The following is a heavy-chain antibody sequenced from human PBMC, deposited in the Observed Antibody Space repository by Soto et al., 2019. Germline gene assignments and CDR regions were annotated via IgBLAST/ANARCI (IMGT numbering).Heavy chain of an antibody. J-gene: IGHJ6*02. Sequence: VELVESGGGLVQPGGSLTLACAASGFNFKTYEMNWVRQAPGKGLEWISYISVSGRTIYYADSVQGRVNISRDNAKNLVFLPMNSLRAEDTAVYHCARRAPIYYDALTGYEEAGMDVWGQGTTVTVSS. D-gene: IGHD3-9*01. CDR1: GFNFKTYE. V-gene: IGHV3-48*03. CDR3: ARRAPIYYDALTGYEEAGMDV. CDR2: ISVSGRTI.